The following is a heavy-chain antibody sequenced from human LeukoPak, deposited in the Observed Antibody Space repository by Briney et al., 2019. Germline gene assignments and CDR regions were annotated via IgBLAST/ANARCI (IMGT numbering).Heavy chain of an antibody. V-gene: IGHV4-59*01. CDR3: ARANYFDY. J-gene: IGHJ4*02. CDR2: IYYSGST. Sequence: SETLSLTCTVSGGSISNYYWSWFRQPPGKGLEWIGSIYYSGSTNYNPSLKSRVTISVDTSKNQFSLKLSSVTAADTAVYYCARANYFDYWGQGTLVTVSS. CDR1: GGSISNYY.